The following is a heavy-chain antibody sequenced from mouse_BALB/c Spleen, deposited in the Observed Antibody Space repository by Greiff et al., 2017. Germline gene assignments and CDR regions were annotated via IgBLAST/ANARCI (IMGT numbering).Heavy chain of an antibody. V-gene: IGHV5-6-3*01. Sequence: EVKLQESGGGLVQPGGSLKLSCAASGFTFSSYGMSWVRQTPDKRLELVATINSNGGSTYYPDSVKGRFTISRDNARNILYLQMSSLRSEDTAMYYCARGGGYDLYYFDYWGQGTTLTVSA. J-gene: IGHJ2*01. CDR1: GFTFSSYG. D-gene: IGHD2-2*01. CDR2: INSNGGST. CDR3: ARGGGYDLYYFDY.